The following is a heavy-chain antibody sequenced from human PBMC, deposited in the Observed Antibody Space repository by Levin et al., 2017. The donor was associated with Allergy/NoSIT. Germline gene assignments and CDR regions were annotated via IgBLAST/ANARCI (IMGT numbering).Heavy chain of an antibody. CDR1: GFTFSNYN. CDR2: ISTSSNYI. D-gene: IGHD6-13*01. J-gene: IGHJ4*02. V-gene: IGHV3-21*01. CDR3: ARKGIAGDRPSYFCDS. Sequence: PGGSLRLSCAASGFTFSNYNMNWVRQAPGKGLEWVSSISTSSNYIYYADSVKGRFTISRDNAKNSPYLQMYNLRAEDTAVYYCARKGIAGDRPSYFCDSWGQGTLVTVSS.